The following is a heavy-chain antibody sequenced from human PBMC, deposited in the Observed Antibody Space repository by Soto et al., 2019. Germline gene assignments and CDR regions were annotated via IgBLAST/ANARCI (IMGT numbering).Heavy chain of an antibody. CDR3: ANDYGGDY. D-gene: IGHD4-17*01. CDR1: GFTFSSYA. Sequence: QVQLVESGGGVVQPGRSLRLSCAASGFTFSSYAMHWVRQAPGKGLEWVAVISYDGSNKYYADSVKGRFTISRDNSKNTLYLQMNSLRAEDTAGYYCANDYGGDYWGQGTLVTVSS. J-gene: IGHJ4*02. CDR2: ISYDGSNK. V-gene: IGHV3-30-3*02.